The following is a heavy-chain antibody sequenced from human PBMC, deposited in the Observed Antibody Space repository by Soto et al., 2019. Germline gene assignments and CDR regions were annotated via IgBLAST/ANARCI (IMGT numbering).Heavy chain of an antibody. V-gene: IGHV1-18*01. CDR1: GYTFTSYG. CDR2: ISAYNGNK. CDR3: AREGDSSGWYSDNYYYYGMDV. Sequence: ASVKVSCKASGYTFTSYGISWVRQAPGQGLEWMGWISAYNGNKNYAQKLQGRVTMTTDTSTSTAYMELRSLRSDDTAVYYCAREGDSSGWYSDNYYYYGMDVWGQGTTVTVSS. J-gene: IGHJ6*02. D-gene: IGHD6-19*01.